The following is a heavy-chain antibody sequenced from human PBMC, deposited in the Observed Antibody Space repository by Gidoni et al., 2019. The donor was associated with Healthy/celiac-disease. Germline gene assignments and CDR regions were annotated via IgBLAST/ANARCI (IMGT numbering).Heavy chain of an antibody. D-gene: IGHD1-20*01. J-gene: IGHJ3*02. V-gene: IGHV3-66*02. CDR3: ARVDSLVTGLGPVPVAFDI. CDR1: GFTVSSNY. CDR2: IYSGGST. Sequence: EVQLVESGGGLVQPGGSLRLSCAASGFTVSSNYMSWVRQAPGKGLEWVSVIYSGGSTYYADSVKGRFTISRDNSKNTLYLQMNSLRAEDTAVYYCARVDSLVTGLGPVPVAFDIWGQGTMVTVSS.